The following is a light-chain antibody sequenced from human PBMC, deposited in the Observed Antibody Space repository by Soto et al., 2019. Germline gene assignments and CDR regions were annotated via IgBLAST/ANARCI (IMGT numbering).Light chain of an antibody. CDR3: CSYAGKSGV. CDR1: SSDVDGYKY. Sequence: QSPLTQPRSVSGSPGQSGTISCTGTSSDVDGYKYVSWYQQHPDRAPKLMIYDVSTRPSGVPDRFSGSKSGNTASLTISGLQAEDEADYYCCSYAGKSGVFGTGTKVTVL. J-gene: IGLJ1*01. CDR2: DVS. V-gene: IGLV2-11*01.